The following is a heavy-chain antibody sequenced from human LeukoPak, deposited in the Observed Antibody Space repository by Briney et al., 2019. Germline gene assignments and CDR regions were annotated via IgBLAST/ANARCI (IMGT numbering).Heavy chain of an antibody. CDR3: AAGYTTGWYVRYFDY. CDR2: ISGSGGNT. Sequence: GGSLRLSCVASGFTLSNYAMSWVRQAPGKGLEWVSSISGSGGNTYQAENVKGRFTISRDNSKNTLYLQMNSLRDEDTAIYYCAAGYTTGWYVRYFDYWGQGTLVTVSS. CDR1: GFTLSNYA. J-gene: IGHJ4*02. V-gene: IGHV3-23*01. D-gene: IGHD6-19*01.